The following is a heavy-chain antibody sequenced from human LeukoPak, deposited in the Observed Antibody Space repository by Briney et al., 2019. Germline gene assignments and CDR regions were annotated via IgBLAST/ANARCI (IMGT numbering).Heavy chain of an antibody. V-gene: IGHV3-30*18. J-gene: IGHJ4*02. CDR2: ISYDGSNK. CDR1: GFTFSSYG. CDR3: AKGVESDY. Sequence: AGSLRLSCAASGFTFSSYGMHWVRQAPGKGLEWVAVISYDGSNKYYADSVKGRFTISRDNSKNTLYLQMNSLRAEDTAVYYCAKGVESDYWGQGTLVTVSS.